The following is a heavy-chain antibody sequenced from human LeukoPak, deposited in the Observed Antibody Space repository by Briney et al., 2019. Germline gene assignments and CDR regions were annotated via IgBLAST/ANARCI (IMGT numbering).Heavy chain of an antibody. CDR1: GGSISSYY. Sequence: SETLSLTCTVSGGSISSYYWSWIRQPPGRELEWLGYIYYSGSTNYNPSLKSRVTISVDTSKNQFSLRLSSVTAADTAVYYCARELLPGYSSGWYGYWGQGTLVTVSS. CDR2: IYYSGST. D-gene: IGHD6-19*01. V-gene: IGHV4-59*01. J-gene: IGHJ4*02. CDR3: ARELLPGYSSGWYGY.